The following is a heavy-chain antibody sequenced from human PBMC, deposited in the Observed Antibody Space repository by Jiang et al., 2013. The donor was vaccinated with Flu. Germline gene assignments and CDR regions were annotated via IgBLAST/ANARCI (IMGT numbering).Heavy chain of an antibody. V-gene: IGHV1-3*01. CDR2: INAGNGNT. CDR3: ARALYYDFWSGPNWFDP. D-gene: IGHD3-3*01. CDR1: GYTFTSYA. Sequence: GAEVKKPGASVKVSCKASGYTFTSYAMHWVRQAPGQRLEWMGWINAGNGNTKYSQKFQGRVTITRDTSASTAYMELSSLRSEDTAVYYCARALYYDFWSGPNWFDPWGQGTLVTVSS. J-gene: IGHJ5*02.